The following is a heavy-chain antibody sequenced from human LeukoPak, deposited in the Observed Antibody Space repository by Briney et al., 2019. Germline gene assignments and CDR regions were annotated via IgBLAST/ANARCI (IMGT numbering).Heavy chain of an antibody. CDR1: GGTFSSYA. D-gene: IGHD6-19*01. Sequence: SVKVSCKASGGTFSSYAISWVRQAPGQGLEWMGGIIPIFGTANYAQKFQGRVTITADKSTSTAYMELSSLRSDDTAVYYCARDIPGIAVAEYNWFDPWGQGTLVTVSS. CDR2: IIPIFGTA. J-gene: IGHJ5*02. V-gene: IGHV1-69*06. CDR3: ARDIPGIAVAEYNWFDP.